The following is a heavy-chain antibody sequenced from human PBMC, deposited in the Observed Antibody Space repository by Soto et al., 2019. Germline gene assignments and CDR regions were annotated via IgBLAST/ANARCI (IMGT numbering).Heavy chain of an antibody. CDR1: GFTFTSSA. CDR3: AAIAAAGTSWFDP. Sequence: SVKVSCKASGFTFTSSAVQWVRQARGQRLEWIGWIVVGSGNTNYAQKFQERVTITRDMSTSTAYMELSSLRSEDTAVYYCAAIAAAGTSWFDPWGQGTLVTVSS. CDR2: IVVGSGNT. V-gene: IGHV1-58*01. D-gene: IGHD6-13*01. J-gene: IGHJ5*02.